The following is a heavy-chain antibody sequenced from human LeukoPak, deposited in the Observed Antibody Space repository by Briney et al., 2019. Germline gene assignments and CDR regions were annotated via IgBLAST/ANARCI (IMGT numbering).Heavy chain of an antibody. J-gene: IGHJ5*02. V-gene: IGHV3-15*01. CDR1: GFTFSNAW. D-gene: IGHD3-3*01. Sequence: PGGSLRLSCAASGFTFSNAWMSWVRQAPGKGLERVGRIKSKTGGGTTDYAAPVKGRFTISRDDSKNTLYLQMNSLKTEDTAVYYCTTSASGLRFLEWLLAEFDPWGQGTLVTVSS. CDR2: IKSKTGGGTT. CDR3: TTSASGLRFLEWLLAEFDP.